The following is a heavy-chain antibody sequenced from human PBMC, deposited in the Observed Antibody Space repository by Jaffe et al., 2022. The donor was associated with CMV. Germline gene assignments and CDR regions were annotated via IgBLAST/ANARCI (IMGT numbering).Heavy chain of an antibody. CDR2: INHSGST. CDR3: ARVPRGGKGDY. V-gene: IGHV4-34*01. Sequence: QVQLQQWGAGLLKPSETLSLTCAVYGGSFSGYYWSWIRQPPGKGLEWIGEINHSGSTNYNPSLKSRVTISVDTSKNQFSLKLSSVTAADTAVYYCARVPRGGKGDYWGQGTLVTVSS. D-gene: IGHD2-15*01. CDR1: GGSFSGYY. J-gene: IGHJ4*02.